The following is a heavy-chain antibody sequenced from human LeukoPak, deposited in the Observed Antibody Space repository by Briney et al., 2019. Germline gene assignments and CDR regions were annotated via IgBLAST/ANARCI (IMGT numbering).Heavy chain of an antibody. Sequence: PSETLSLTCTVSGGSISSSSYFWGWIRQPPGKGLEWIGYIYYGGSTDYNPSLKSRVTISVDTSKNQFSLKLSSVTAADTAVYYCARGRYSSSSDYWGQGTLVTVSS. CDR3: ARGRYSSSSDY. V-gene: IGHV4-61*05. J-gene: IGHJ4*02. CDR2: IYYGGST. CDR1: GGSISSSSYF. D-gene: IGHD6-13*01.